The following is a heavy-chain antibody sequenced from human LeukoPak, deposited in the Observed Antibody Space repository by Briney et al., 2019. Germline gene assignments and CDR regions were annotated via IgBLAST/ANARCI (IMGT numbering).Heavy chain of an antibody. J-gene: IGHJ4*02. D-gene: IGHD3-10*01. CDR1: GGTFSSYA. CDR2: IIPIFGTA. V-gene: IGHV1-69*05. Sequence: SVKVSCKASGGTFSSYAISWVRQAPGQGLEWMGGIIPIFGTANYAQKFQGRVTITTDESTSTAYMELSSLRSEDTAVYYCAMGPNGSGSSMDYWGQGTLVTVSS. CDR3: AMGPNGSGSSMDY.